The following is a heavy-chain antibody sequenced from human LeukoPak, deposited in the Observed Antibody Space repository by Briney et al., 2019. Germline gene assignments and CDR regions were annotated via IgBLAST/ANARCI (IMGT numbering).Heavy chain of an antibody. Sequence: PSETLSLTCVVSGGSISSSNWWSWVRQPPGKGLEWIGEIYHSGSTNYNPSLKSRVTISVDKSKNQFSLKLSSVTAASMAVYYCAAIFTGSYFVVDYWGQGTLVTISS. CDR3: AAIFTGSYFVVDY. CDR1: GGSISSSNW. V-gene: IGHV4-4*02. CDR2: IYHSGST. D-gene: IGHD3-10*01. J-gene: IGHJ4*02.